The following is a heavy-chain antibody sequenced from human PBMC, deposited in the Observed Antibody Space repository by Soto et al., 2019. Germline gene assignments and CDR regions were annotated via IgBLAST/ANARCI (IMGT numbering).Heavy chain of an antibody. CDR2: INPNSGGT. V-gene: IGHV1-2*02. CDR1: GYTFTGYY. J-gene: IGHJ4*02. Sequence: ASVKVSCKASGYTFTGYYMHWVRQAPGQGLEWMGWINPNSGGTNYAQKFQGRVTMTRDTSISTAYMELSRLRSDDTAVYYCARDASGSYGGQDFDYWGQGTLVTVSS. D-gene: IGHD1-26*01. CDR3: ARDASGSYGGQDFDY.